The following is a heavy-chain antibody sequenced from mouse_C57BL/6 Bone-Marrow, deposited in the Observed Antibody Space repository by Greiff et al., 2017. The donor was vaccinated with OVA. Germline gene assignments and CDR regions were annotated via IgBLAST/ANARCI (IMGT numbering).Heavy chain of an antibody. CDR3: ARSPVITRRLYAMDY. CDR1: GYTFTGYW. Sequence: VQLQQPGAELVKPGASVKLSCKASGYTFTGYWMHWVKQRPGQGLEWIGRIHPNSGSTNYNEKFKSKATLTVDKSSSTAYMQLSSLTSEDSAVYCGARSPVITRRLYAMDYWGQGTSVTVSS. J-gene: IGHJ4*01. CDR2: IHPNSGST. D-gene: IGHD1-3*01. V-gene: IGHV1-64*01.